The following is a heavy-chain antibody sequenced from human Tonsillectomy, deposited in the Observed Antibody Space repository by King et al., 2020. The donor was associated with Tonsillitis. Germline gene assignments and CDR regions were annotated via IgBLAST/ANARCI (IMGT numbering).Heavy chain of an antibody. D-gene: IGHD3-10*01. J-gene: IGHJ4*02. CDR2: ISSSSSTI. CDR1: GFTFSNYS. V-gene: IGHV3-48*02. Sequence: DVQLVESGGGLVQPGGSLRLSCAASGFTFSNYSMNWVRQAPGKGLEWVSYISSSSSTIYYADSVKGRFTISGDNAKNSLYLQMNSLRDEDTAVYYCARDATLTYYYGSGSYYTVPYWGQGTLVTVSS. CDR3: ARDATLTYYYGSGSYYTVPY.